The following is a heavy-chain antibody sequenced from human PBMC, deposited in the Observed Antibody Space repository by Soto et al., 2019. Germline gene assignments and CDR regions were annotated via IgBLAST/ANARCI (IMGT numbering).Heavy chain of an antibody. D-gene: IGHD3-22*01. CDR2: ISGSGGST. CDR1: GFTFSSYA. CDR3: AKMYYYDSSGSGFDY. J-gene: IGHJ4*02. V-gene: IGHV3-23*01. Sequence: VGSLRLSCAASGFTFSSYAMSWVRQAPGKGLEWVSAISGSGGSTYYADSVKGRFTISRDNSKNTLYLQMNSLRAEDTAVYYCAKMYYYDSSGSGFDYWGQGTLVTVSS.